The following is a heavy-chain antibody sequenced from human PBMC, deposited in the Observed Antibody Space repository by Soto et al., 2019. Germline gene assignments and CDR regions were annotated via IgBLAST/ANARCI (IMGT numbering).Heavy chain of an antibody. V-gene: IGHV4-30-2*01. CDR1: GGSVRSPNFS. CDR2: IYHSGST. J-gene: IGHJ5*02. Sequence: PSETLSLTCTVIGGSVRSPNFSWSWIRQHPGKGLEWIGYIYHSGSTYYNPSLKSRVTISVDRSKNQFSLKLSSVTAADTAVYYCARVPGPWGQGTLVTVSS. D-gene: IGHD7-27*01. CDR3: ARVPGP.